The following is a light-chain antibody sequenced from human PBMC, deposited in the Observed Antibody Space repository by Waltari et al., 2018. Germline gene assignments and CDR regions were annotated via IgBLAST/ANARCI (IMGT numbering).Light chain of an antibody. CDR1: QGISSY. J-gene: IGKJ2*01. CDR3: QQLNSYPYT. Sequence: DIQLTQSPSFLSASVGDRVTITFRASQGISSYLAWYQQTPGKAPKLLIYAASTLQSGVPSRFSGSGSGTEFTLTISSLQPEDFATYYCQQLNSYPYTFGQGTKLEIK. V-gene: IGKV1-9*01. CDR2: AAS.